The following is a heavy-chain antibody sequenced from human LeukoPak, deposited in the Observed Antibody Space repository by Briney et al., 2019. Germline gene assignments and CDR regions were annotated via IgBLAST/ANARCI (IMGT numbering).Heavy chain of an antibody. J-gene: IGHJ4*02. V-gene: IGHV3-7*05. D-gene: IGHD6-6*01. Sequence: GGSLRLSCAASGFTFRSYWMSWVRQAPGKGLEWVANIKQDGSEKYYVDSVKGRFTISRDNAKNSLYLQMNSLRAEDTAVYYCARAGDSSPYYFDYWGQGTLVTVSS. CDR3: ARAGDSSPYYFDY. CDR2: IKQDGSEK. CDR1: GFTFRSYW.